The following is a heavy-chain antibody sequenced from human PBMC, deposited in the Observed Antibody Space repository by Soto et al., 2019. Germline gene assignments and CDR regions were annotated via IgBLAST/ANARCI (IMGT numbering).Heavy chain of an antibody. D-gene: IGHD3-22*01. CDR2: ISCSTSYI. CDR3: ARVVDYCDPYYYYGMDV. J-gene: IGHJ6*02. V-gene: IGHV3-21*01. CDR1: GFTFSSYS. Sequence: EVQVVESGGGLVKPGGSLRLSCAASGFTFSSYSMNWVRQAPGKGLEWVSSISCSTSYIYYADSVKGRFTISRDNAKNSLYLQMNGLRAEDTAVYYCARVVDYCDPYYYYGMDVWGQGTTVTVSS.